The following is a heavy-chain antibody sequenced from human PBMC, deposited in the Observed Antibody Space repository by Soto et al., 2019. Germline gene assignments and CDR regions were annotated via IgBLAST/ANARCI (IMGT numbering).Heavy chain of an antibody. V-gene: IGHV1-3*01. CDR1: EGTFSSYA. Sequence: ASVKVSCKASEGTFSSYAIRGVRKAPGQRLEWMGWSNASNSNTKYSQKFQRRVTITRDTSASKAYMELSSLRSEDTAVYYCARDKITGSLDYWGQGTTVTVSS. CDR2: SNASNSNT. CDR3: ARDKITGSLDY. J-gene: IGHJ4*02. D-gene: IGHD1-20*01.